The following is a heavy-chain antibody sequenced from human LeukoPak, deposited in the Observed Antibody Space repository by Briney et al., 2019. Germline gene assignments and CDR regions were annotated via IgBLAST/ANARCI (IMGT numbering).Heavy chain of an antibody. D-gene: IGHD6-13*01. Sequence: ASVKVSCKASGYTFTGYYMHWLRQAPGQGLEWMGWINPNSGGTNYAQKFQGRVTMTRDTSISTAYMELSRLRSDDTAVYYCVAAAAGTLGWFDPWGQGTLVTVSS. CDR2: INPNSGGT. CDR1: GYTFTGYY. CDR3: VAAAAGTLGWFDP. V-gene: IGHV1-2*02. J-gene: IGHJ5*02.